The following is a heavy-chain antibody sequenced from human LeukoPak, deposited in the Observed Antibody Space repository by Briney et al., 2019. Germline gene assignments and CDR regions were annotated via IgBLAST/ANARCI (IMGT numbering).Heavy chain of an antibody. CDR3: ARLEMATTDDAFDI. D-gene: IGHD5-24*01. CDR1: GFTFSSYW. J-gene: IGHJ3*02. V-gene: IGHV3-23*01. CDR2: ITGSGSST. Sequence: GGSLRLSCAASGFTFSSYWMSWVRQAPGKGLEWVSAITGSGSSTYYADSVEGRFTTSRDNSKNTLYLQMNSLRAEDTAVYYCARLEMATTDDAFDIWGQGTMVTVSS.